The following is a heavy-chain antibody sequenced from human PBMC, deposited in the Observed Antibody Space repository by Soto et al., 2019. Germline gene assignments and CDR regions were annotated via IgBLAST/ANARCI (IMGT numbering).Heavy chain of an antibody. CDR3: ARVLSSGWSRFDY. V-gene: IGHV4-4*02. CDR1: GGSISSDYW. Sequence: SETLSLTCTVSGGSISSDYWWTLVRQPPGRGLEWIAEMYHSGSTNYNPSLKSRVTISVDKSKNQISLKLSSVTAADTAVYYCARVLSSGWSRFDYWGQGTLVTVSS. CDR2: MYHSGST. J-gene: IGHJ4*02. D-gene: IGHD6-19*01.